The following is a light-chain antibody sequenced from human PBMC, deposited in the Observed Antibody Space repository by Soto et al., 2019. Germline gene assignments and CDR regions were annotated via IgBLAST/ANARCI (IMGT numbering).Light chain of an antibody. V-gene: IGLV5-37*01. Sequence: QSVLTQPPSSSASPGESARLTCTLPSDSNVGSYNIYWYQQKPGSPPRYLLYYYSDSDKGQGSGVPSRFSGSKDASANTGILVISGLQSEDEADYYCMIWPSNEGVFGGGTKVTVL. CDR1: SDSNVGSYN. J-gene: IGLJ3*02. CDR2: YYSDSDK. CDR3: MIWPSNEGV.